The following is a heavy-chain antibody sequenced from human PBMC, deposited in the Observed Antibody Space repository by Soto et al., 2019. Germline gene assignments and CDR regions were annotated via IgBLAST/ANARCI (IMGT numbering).Heavy chain of an antibody. Sequence: TSETLSLTCTVSGASISSYDWSWIRRPPGKGLEWIGHISYSRSTNYKPSLKSRVTISVDTSKKQFSLKLTSVTAADTAVYYCARGRDGYNYPNFDYWGQGTLVTVSS. V-gene: IGHV4-59*01. D-gene: IGHD5-12*01. CDR3: ARGRDGYNYPNFDY. CDR2: ISYSRST. J-gene: IGHJ4*02. CDR1: GASISSYD.